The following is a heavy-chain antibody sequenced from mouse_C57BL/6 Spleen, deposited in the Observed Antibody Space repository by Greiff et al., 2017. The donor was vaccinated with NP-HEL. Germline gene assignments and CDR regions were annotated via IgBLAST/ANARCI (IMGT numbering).Heavy chain of an antibody. Sequence: QVHVKQSGAELVRPGASVTLSCKASGYTFTDYEMHWVKQTPVHGLEWIGAIDPETGGTAYNQKFKGKAILTADKSSSTAYMELRSLTSEDSAVYYCTIYGNYAFDYWGQGTTLTVSS. CDR2: IDPETGGT. CDR1: GYTFTDYE. J-gene: IGHJ2*01. V-gene: IGHV1-15*01. CDR3: TIYGNYAFDY. D-gene: IGHD2-1*01.